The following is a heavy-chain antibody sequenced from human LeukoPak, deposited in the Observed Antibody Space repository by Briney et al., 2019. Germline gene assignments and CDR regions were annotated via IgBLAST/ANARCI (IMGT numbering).Heavy chain of an antibody. V-gene: IGHV1-69*13. J-gene: IGHJ4*02. D-gene: IGHD3-10*01. CDR2: IIPIFGTA. CDR3: ARVYGSGSYYFPFEY. CDR1: GGTFSSYA. Sequence: ASVKVSCKASGGTFSSYAISWVRQAPGQGLEWMGGIIPIFGTANYAQKFQGRVTTTADESTSTAYMELSSLRSEDTAVYYCARVYGSGSYYFPFEYWGQGTLVTVSS.